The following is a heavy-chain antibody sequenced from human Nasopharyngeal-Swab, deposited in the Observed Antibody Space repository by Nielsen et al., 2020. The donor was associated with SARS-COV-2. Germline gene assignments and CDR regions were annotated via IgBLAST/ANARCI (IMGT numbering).Heavy chain of an antibody. V-gene: IGHV4-34*01. CDR1: GGSFSGYY. Sequence: SETLSLTCAVYGGSFSGYYWSWIRQPPGKGLEWIGEINHSGSINYHPSLKSRVTISVDTSKNQFSLKLSSVTAADTAVYYCARGGLSSTTVVTNDYWGQGTLVTVSS. CDR2: INHSGSI. J-gene: IGHJ4*02. CDR3: ARGGLSSTTVVTNDY. D-gene: IGHD4-23*01.